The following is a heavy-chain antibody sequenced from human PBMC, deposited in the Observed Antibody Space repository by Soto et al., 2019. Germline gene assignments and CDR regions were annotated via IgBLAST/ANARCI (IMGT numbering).Heavy chain of an antibody. V-gene: IGHV1-69*12. CDR3: ARRYCSGGSCYLGHFDY. CDR1: GGTFSSYA. D-gene: IGHD2-15*01. CDR2: IIPIFGTA. J-gene: IGHJ4*02. Sequence: QAQLVQSGAEVKKPGSSVKVSCKASGGTFSSYAISWVRQAPGQGLEWMGGIIPIFGTANYAQKFQGRVTITADESTSTAYMALSSLRSEDTAVYYCARRYCSGGSCYLGHFDYWGQGTLVTVSS.